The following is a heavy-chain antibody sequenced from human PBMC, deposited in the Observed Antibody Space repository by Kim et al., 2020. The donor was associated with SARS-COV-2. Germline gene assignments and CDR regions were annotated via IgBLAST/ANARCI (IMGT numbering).Heavy chain of an antibody. D-gene: IGHD3-10*01. CDR1: GFTFSSYS. CDR3: ARDVSDSSGSGSYYHHYYYYYGMDV. V-gene: IGHV3-21*01. J-gene: IGHJ6*02. CDR2: ISSSSSYI. Sequence: GGSLRLSCAASGFTFSSYSMNWVRQAPGKGLEWVSSISSSSSYIYYADSVKGRFTISRDNAKNSLYLQMNSLRAEDTAVYYCARDVSDSSGSGSYYHHYYYYYGMDVWGQGTTVTVSS.